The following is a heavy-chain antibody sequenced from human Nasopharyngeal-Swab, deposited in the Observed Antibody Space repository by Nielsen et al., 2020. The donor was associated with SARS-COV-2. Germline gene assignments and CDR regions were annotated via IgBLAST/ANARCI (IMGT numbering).Heavy chain of an antibody. D-gene: IGHD4-11*01. V-gene: IGHV3-30*18. CDR3: AKDDYSNRRRYYYGMDV. J-gene: IGHJ6*02. CDR1: GFTFSQYG. CDR2: ISHDGSNI. Sequence: GESLKISCAGSGFTFSQYGMHWVRQAPGKGLEWVAVISHDGSNIYYGDSVRGRFTISRDNSKTTLYLQMNSLRAEDTAVYYCAKDDYSNRRRYYYGMDVWGQGTTVTVSS.